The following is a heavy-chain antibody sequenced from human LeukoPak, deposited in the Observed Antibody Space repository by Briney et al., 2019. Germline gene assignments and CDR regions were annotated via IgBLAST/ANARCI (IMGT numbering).Heavy chain of an antibody. V-gene: IGHV5-51*01. CDR2: IYPGDSDA. CDR1: GYSFTTYW. CDR3: ARQGRIVVVTTTHDAFDI. Sequence: GESLKISCTGFGYSFTTYWIGWVRQLPGKGLEWMGIIYPGDSDARYSPSLQGQVTISVDKSISTAYLQWSSLKASDTAMYYCARQGRIVVVTTTHDAFDIWGQGTMVTVSS. J-gene: IGHJ3*02. D-gene: IGHD2-21*02.